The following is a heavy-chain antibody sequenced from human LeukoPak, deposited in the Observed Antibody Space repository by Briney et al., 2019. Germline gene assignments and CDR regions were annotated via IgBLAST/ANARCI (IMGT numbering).Heavy chain of an antibody. J-gene: IGHJ4*02. CDR2: FNPSGGRT. D-gene: IGHD3-9*01. V-gene: IGHV1-46*01. Sequence: GASVKVSCKASGYTFTSFYIHWVRQAPGQGLEWMGIFNPSGGRTSYAQKFQGRVTMTRDTSTSTVYMELSSLRSEDTAVYYCARDQYYDILTGYLDYWGQGTLVTVSS. CDR3: ARDQYYDILTGYLDY. CDR1: GYTFTSFY.